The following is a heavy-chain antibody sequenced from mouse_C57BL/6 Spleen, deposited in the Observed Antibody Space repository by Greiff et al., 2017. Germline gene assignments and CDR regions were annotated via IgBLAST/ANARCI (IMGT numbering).Heavy chain of an antibody. Sequence: QVQLKESGAELMKPGASVKLSCKATGYTFTGYWIEWVKQRPGHGLEWIGEILPGSGSTNYNEKFKGKATFTADTSSNTAYMQISSLTTEDSAIYYCARKMEFYDGYQKGYWGQGTSVTVSS. D-gene: IGHD2-3*01. V-gene: IGHV1-9*01. CDR2: ILPGSGST. CDR3: ARKMEFYDGYQKGY. CDR1: GYTFTGYW. J-gene: IGHJ4*01.